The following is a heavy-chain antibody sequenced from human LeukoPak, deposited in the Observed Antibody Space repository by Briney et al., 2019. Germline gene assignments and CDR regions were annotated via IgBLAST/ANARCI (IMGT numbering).Heavy chain of an antibody. CDR1: GGSISSYY. CDR3: GRRKGIRSYLTYYYYYYMDV. D-gene: IGHD1-26*01. Sequence: PSETLSLTCTVSGGSISSYYWSWIRQPPGKGLEWSGYIYTSGSTNYNPSLKSRVTTSVDTSKNQFSLKLSSVTAADTAVYYCGRRKGIRSYLTYYYYYYMDVWGKGTTVTVSS. CDR2: IYTSGST. J-gene: IGHJ6*03. V-gene: IGHV4-4*09.